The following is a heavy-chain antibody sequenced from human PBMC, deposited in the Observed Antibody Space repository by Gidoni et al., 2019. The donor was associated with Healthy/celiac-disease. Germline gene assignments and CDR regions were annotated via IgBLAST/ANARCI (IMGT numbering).Heavy chain of an antibody. CDR2: ISGSGGST. Sequence: EVQLLESGGGLVQPGGSLRLSCAASGFPFRGYAMSWVRQAPGKGLEWVSAISGSGGSTYYADSVKGRFTISRDNSKNTLYLQMNSLRAEDTAVYYCAKGREMATIGLWSWGQGTLVTVSS. V-gene: IGHV3-23*01. CDR3: AKGREMATIGLWS. J-gene: IGHJ5*02. CDR1: GFPFRGYA. D-gene: IGHD3-10*01.